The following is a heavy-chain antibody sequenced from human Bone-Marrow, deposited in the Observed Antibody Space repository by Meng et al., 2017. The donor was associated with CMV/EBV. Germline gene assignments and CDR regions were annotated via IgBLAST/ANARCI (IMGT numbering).Heavy chain of an antibody. J-gene: IGHJ6*02. CDR1: GFTVTSNY. V-gene: IGHV3-53*01. CDR2: IYSGGST. CDR3: ARVAIGGSHGYYGLDV. Sequence: GESLKISCASSGFTVTSNYMSWVRQAPGKGLEWVSVIYSGGSTYYADSVKDRFTISRDDSKNTLYLQMNSLRVEDTAVYYCARVAIGGSHGYYGLDVWGQGTTVTVSS. D-gene: IGHD1-26*01.